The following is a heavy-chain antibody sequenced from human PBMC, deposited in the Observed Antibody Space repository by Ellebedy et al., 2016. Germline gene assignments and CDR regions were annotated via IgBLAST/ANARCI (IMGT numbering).Heavy chain of an antibody. CDR1: GGSISSYY. CDR3: VRQNYYDSSGYSPLDY. CDR2: IYYTGST. V-gene: IGHV4-59*01. D-gene: IGHD3-22*01. J-gene: IGHJ4*02. Sequence: SETLSLTXTVSGGSISSYYWSWIRQPPAKGLEWIGYIYYTGSTNYNPSLKSRVTISVDTSKNQFSLRLSSVTAADTAVYYCVRQNYYDSSGYSPLDYWGQGTLVTVSS.